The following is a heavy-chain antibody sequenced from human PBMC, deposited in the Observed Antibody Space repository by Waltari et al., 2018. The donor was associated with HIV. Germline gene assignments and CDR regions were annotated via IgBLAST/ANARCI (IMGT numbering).Heavy chain of an antibody. CDR3: TRGADTLSSGSHDY. D-gene: IGHD6-19*01. CDR2: SSGSGLST. J-gene: IGHJ4*02. CDR1: GFTFSSYA. V-gene: IGHV3-23*01. Sequence: EVQLLESGGGLVQPGGSLRLSCAASGFTFSSYARSWVRQAPGKGLEWFSDSSGSGLSTQYTDSVKGRFTISRDTSTTTLYLQMNNLRAEDTALYYCTRGADTLSSGSHDYWGQGTLVTVSS.